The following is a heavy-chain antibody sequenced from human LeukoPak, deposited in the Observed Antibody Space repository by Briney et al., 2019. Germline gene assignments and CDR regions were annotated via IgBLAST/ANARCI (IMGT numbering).Heavy chain of an antibody. V-gene: IGHV1-2*02. CDR2: INPNSGGT. CDR1: GYTFTGYY. Sequence: ASVKVSCKASGYTFTGYYMHWVRQAPGQGLEWMGWINPNSGGTNYAQKFQGRVTMTRDTSISTAYIELSRLRSDDTAVYYCARISIWFGKTEAFDIWGQGTMVTVSS. J-gene: IGHJ3*02. CDR3: ARISIWFGKTEAFDI. D-gene: IGHD3-10*01.